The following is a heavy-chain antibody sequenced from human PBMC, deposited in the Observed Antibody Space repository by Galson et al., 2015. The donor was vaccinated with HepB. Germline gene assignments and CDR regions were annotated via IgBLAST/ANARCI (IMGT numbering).Heavy chain of an antibody. CDR1: GFTFSSYS. V-gene: IGHV3-21*01. CDR2: IRTTSSYI. J-gene: IGHJ3*02. Sequence: SLRLSCAASGFTFSSYSMNWVRQAPGKGLEWVSSIRTTSSYIYYADSVKGRFTISRDNAKNSLYLQMNSLRAEDTAVYYCARQVCSSTNCPMTDAFEIWGQGTMVTVSS. D-gene: IGHD2-2*01. CDR3: ARQVCSSTNCPMTDAFEI.